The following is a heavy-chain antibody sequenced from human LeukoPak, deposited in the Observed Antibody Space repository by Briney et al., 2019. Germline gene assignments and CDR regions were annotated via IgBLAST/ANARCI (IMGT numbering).Heavy chain of an antibody. CDR3: ARDARGEDYFDY. V-gene: IGHV4-59*01. Sequence: SETLSLTCTVSGGSINYYYWMWIRQPPGKGLERIGYIYYSGGTHYNPSLKSRVTMLVDTSKNQFSLKLSSVTAADTAVYYCARDARGEDYFDYWGQGTLVTVSS. CDR1: GGSINYYY. D-gene: IGHD3-16*01. J-gene: IGHJ4*02. CDR2: IYYSGGT.